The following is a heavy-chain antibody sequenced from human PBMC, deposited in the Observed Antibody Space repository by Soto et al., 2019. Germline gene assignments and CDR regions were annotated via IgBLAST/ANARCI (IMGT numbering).Heavy chain of an antibody. V-gene: IGHV4-59*01. CDR3: ARGRTVRNYADDSSDYFYFFDY. CDR1: GDYISTFY. CDR2: VYYTGST. Sequence: SETLSLTCTVSGDYISTFYWGWMRQSPGKELEWIGYVYYTGSTNYNPSLKSRVTISVDRSKNQFSLKLTSANAADTAVYYCARGRTVRNYADDSSDYFYFFDYWGQGTQVTVSS. J-gene: IGHJ4*02. D-gene: IGHD3-22*01.